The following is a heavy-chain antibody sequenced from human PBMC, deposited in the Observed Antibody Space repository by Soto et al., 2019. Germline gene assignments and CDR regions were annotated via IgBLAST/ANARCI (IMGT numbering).Heavy chain of an antibody. CDR1: GGSISSGDYY. CDR3: ARVGGQLLLWNRENWFDP. J-gene: IGHJ5*02. Sequence: SETLSLTCTVSGGSISSGDYYWSWIRQPPGKGPEWIGYIYYSGSTYYNPSLKSRVTISVDTSKNQFSLKLSSVTAADTAVYYCARVGGQLLLWNRENWFDPWGQGTLVTVSS. CDR2: IYYSGST. D-gene: IGHD2-2*01. V-gene: IGHV4-30-4*01.